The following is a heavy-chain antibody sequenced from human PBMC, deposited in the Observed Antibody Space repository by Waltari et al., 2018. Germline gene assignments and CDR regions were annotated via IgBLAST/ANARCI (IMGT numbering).Heavy chain of an antibody. J-gene: IGHJ4*02. D-gene: IGHD6-13*01. CDR1: GGSFSGYY. V-gene: IGHV4-34*01. Sequence: QVQLQQWGAGLLKPSATLSLTCAVSGGSFSGYYWTWIRQPPGKGLEWIGEINHSGSTNYNPSLKSRVTISVDTSKNQFSLKLSSVTAADTAVYYCARGRPGIAAAGNPFDYWGQGTLVTVSS. CDR3: ARGRPGIAAAGNPFDY. CDR2: INHSGST.